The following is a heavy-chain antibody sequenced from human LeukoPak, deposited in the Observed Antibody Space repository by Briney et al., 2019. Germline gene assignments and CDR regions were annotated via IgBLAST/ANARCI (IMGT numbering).Heavy chain of an antibody. J-gene: IGHJ4*02. V-gene: IGHV4-39*01. D-gene: IGHD6-19*01. CDR3: ARCPTNIAVADY. CDR1: GGSISSSSYY. Sequence: SETLSLTCTVSGGSISSSSYYWGWIRQPPGKGLEWIGNIYYSGSTYYNPSLKSRVTISVDTSKNQFSLKLSSVTAADTAVYYCARCPTNIAVADYWGQGTLVTVSS. CDR2: IYYSGST.